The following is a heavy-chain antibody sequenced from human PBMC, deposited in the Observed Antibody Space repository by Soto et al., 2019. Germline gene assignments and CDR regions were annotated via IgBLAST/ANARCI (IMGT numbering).Heavy chain of an antibody. J-gene: IGHJ5*02. D-gene: IGHD6-13*01. Sequence: EVQLAESGGDLVQPGGSLRLSCVGSGFTFSYYEMNWVRQAPGKGPERVEFISHTDRLTHYPDSVKGRFTISRDNAQNSLYPEMTSLRVEDTGVYYCARDTGRASADLWGQGTLVTVAS. V-gene: IGHV3-48*03. CDR2: ISHTDRLT. CDR1: GFTFSYYE. CDR3: ARDTGRASADL.